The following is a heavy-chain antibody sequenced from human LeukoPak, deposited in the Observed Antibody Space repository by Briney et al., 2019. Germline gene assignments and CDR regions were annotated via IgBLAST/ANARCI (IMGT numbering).Heavy chain of an antibody. V-gene: IGHV3-30-3*01. CDR3: ARRASWYYDDY. J-gene: IGHJ4*02. CDR1: GFTFSSYA. CDR2: ISYDGSNK. Sequence: GGSLRLSCAASGFTFSSYAMHWVRQAPGKGLEWVAVISYDGSNKYYADSVKGRFTISRDNSKNTLYLQMNSLRAEDTAVYYCARRASWYYDDYWGQGTLVTVSS. D-gene: IGHD6-13*01.